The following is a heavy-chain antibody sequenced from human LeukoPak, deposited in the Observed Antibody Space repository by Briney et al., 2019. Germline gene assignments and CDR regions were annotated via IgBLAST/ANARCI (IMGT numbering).Heavy chain of an antibody. V-gene: IGHV4-59*01. Sequence: PSETLSLTCTVSGDSINSYYWNWIRQPPGKGLEWIGYIYYSGRTDYNPSFKSRVTISVDTSKHQFSMKLKSVTAADTAVYFCARGRWLPNAFDIWGQGTMVTVFS. CDR2: IYYSGRT. CDR3: ARGRWLPNAFDI. CDR1: GDSINSYY. J-gene: IGHJ3*02. D-gene: IGHD5-24*01.